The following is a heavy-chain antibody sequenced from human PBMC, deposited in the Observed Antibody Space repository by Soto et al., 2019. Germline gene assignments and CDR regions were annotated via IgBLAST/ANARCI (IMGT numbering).Heavy chain of an antibody. CDR1: GFTFSSYS. J-gene: IGHJ6*03. V-gene: IGHV3-48*01. D-gene: IGHD6-13*01. CDR2: ISSSSSTI. CDR3: ARSIAAAGYYYYYYMDV. Sequence: EVQLVESGGGLVQPGGSLRLSCAASGFTFSSYSMNWVRQAPGKGLEWVSYISSSSSTIYYADSVKGRFTISRDNAKTSLYLQMNSVRAEDTAVYYCARSIAAAGYYYYYYMDVWGKGTTVTVSS.